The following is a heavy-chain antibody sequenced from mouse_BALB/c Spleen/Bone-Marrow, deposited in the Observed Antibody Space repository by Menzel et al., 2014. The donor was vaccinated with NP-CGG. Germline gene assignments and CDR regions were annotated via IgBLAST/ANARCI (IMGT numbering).Heavy chain of an antibody. CDR1: GFSLTNYG. J-gene: IGHJ3*01. V-gene: IGHV2-9*02. CDR2: IWPGENT. Sequence: QVQLKDSGPGLVPPSQSLSITCTVSGFSLTNYGVHWVRQPPGKGLEWLAVIWPGENTNYNSALMSRLSISKDTSKSQVFLKMNSLQTDDTAMYYCARDGYYSTWFAYWGQGTLVTVSA. D-gene: IGHD2-3*01. CDR3: ARDGYYSTWFAY.